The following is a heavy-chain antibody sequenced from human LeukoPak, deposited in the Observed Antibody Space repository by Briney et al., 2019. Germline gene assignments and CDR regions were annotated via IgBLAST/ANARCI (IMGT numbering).Heavy chain of an antibody. CDR3: AKGGKWDVTPFDY. J-gene: IGHJ4*02. CDR2: ISGGGGST. Sequence: GGSLRLSCAASGFTFTSYFMNWVRQAPGKGLEWVSAISGGGGSTYYADSVKGRFTISRDNSKNTLYLQVNSLRAEDTAVYYCAKGGKWDVTPFDYWGQGTLVTVSS. CDR1: GFTFTSYF. D-gene: IGHD1-26*01. V-gene: IGHV3-23*01.